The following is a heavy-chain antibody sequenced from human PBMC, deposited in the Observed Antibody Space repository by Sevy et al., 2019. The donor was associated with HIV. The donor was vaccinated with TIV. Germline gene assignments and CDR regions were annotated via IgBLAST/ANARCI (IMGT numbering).Heavy chain of an antibody. J-gene: IGHJ4*02. Sequence: GGSLRLSCAASGFTFSSYGMHWVSQAPGKGLESVATIWYDGSKKYYADSVKGRLTISRDNSKNTLYMQMNSLRAEDTAVYFCAREGVPAAIGLDYWGQGTLVTVSS. CDR1: GFTFSSYG. D-gene: IGHD2-2*01. V-gene: IGHV3-33*01. CDR3: AREGVPAAIGLDY. CDR2: IWYDGSKK.